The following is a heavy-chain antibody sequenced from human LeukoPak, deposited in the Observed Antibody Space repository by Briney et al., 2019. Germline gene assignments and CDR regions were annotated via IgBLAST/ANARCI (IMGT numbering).Heavy chain of an antibody. Sequence: PSETLSLTCTVSGGSVSSGIYHWSWIRQPPGKGLEWIGYMYYSGCTNYNPSLKSRVTISVDTSKNHFSLKMSSVTAADTAVYYCARFNIRTSGRNYGMDVWGQGTPVTVSS. J-gene: IGHJ6*02. CDR3: ARFNIRTSGRNYGMDV. CDR2: MYYSGCT. V-gene: IGHV4-61*03. D-gene: IGHD3-10*01. CDR1: GGSVSSGIYH.